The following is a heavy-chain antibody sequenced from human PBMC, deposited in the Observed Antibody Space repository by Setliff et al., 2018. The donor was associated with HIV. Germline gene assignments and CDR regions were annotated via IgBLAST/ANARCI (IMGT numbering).Heavy chain of an antibody. CDR1: SGSISSSSYY. Sequence: KASETLSLTCTVSSGSISSSSYYWGWIRQPPGKGLEWIGSIYYSGSTYYNPSLKSRVTISVDTSKNQFSLKLTSVTAADTAVYYCARHGRLSGSYRGGGDYWGQGTLVTVSS. J-gene: IGHJ4*02. CDR3: ARHGRLSGSYRGGGDY. V-gene: IGHV4-39*01. D-gene: IGHD1-26*01. CDR2: IYYSGST.